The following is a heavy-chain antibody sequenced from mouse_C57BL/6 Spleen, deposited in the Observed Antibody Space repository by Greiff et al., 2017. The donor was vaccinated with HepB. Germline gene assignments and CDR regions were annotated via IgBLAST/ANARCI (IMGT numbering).Heavy chain of an antibody. J-gene: IGHJ2*01. D-gene: IGHD1-1*01. Sequence: VQLKQSGPELVKPGDSVKISCKASGYSFTGYFMNWVMQSHGKSLEWIGRINPYNGDTFYNQKFKGKATLTVDKSSSTAHMELRSLTSEDSAVYYCARYPLYYGSSYDYWGQGTTLTVSS. CDR2: INPYNGDT. CDR3: ARYPLYYGSSYDY. V-gene: IGHV1-20*01. CDR1: GYSFTGYF.